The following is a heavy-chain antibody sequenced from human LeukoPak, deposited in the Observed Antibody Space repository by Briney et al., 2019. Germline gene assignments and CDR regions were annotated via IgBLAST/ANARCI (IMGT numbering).Heavy chain of an antibody. CDR3: ARQPINYYFDY. J-gene: IGHJ4*02. Sequence: PSETLSLTCTVSGGSISSYYWIWIRQPPGKGLEWIGYIYYSGSTNYNPSLKSRVTISVDTSKNQFSLKLSSVTAADTAVYYCARQPINYYFDYWGQGTLVTVSS. CDR1: GGSISSYY. V-gene: IGHV4-59*01. D-gene: IGHD3-9*01. CDR2: IYYSGST.